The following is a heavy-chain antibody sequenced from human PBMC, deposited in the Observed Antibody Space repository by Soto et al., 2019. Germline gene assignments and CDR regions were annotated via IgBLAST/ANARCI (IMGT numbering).Heavy chain of an antibody. CDR2: IYPGDSDT. Sequence: EVQLVQSGAEVKKAGESLKISCKGSGYSFSSSWIGWVRQMSGKGLEWMGTIYPGDSDTRYSPSFQGQVIISADKSTSTAYLQWSSLKASDTAMYYCATRAEYYDFWSGYYGAWGQGTLVTVSS. CDR3: ATRAEYYDFWSGYYGA. V-gene: IGHV5-51*01. D-gene: IGHD3-3*01. CDR1: GYSFSSSW. J-gene: IGHJ5*02.